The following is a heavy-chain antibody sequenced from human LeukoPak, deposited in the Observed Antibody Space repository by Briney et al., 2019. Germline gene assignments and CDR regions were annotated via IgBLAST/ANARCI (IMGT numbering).Heavy chain of an antibody. J-gene: IGHJ4*01. CDR1: GYTFTGYY. Sequence: ASVTVSCKVSGYTFTGYYMHLVRLAPGQGLEWMGWINPNSGGTNYAQKFQGRVTMTRDTSISTAYMELSRLRSDDTAVYYCARFDSNSDIVVVSAAVFDYWGQGTLVTVSS. CDR3: ARFDSNSDIVVVSAAVFDY. V-gene: IGHV1-2*02. CDR2: INPNSGGT. D-gene: IGHD2-2*01.